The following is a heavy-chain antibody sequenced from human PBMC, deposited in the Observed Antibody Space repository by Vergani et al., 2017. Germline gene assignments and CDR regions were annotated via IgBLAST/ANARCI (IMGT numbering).Heavy chain of an antibody. D-gene: IGHD6-19*01. V-gene: IGHV1-3*01. Sequence: QVQLVQSGAEVKKPGASVKVSCKASGYTFTNHAMHWVRQAPGQRLEWMGWINVGNGNTKYSQKFQGRVTITRDTSASTAYMELSSLRSEATAVYYCARVQWLAPFDYWGQGTLVTVSS. J-gene: IGHJ4*02. CDR2: INVGNGNT. CDR1: GYTFTNHA. CDR3: ARVQWLAPFDY.